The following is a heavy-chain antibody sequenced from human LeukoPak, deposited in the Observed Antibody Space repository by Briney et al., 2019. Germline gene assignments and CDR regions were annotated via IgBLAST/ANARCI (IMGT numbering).Heavy chain of an antibody. Sequence: SETLSLACTVSGGSISSSSYYWGWIRQPPGKGLEWIGSIYYSGSTYYNPSLKSRVTISVDTSKNQFSLKLSSVTAADTAVYYCARDPPGVELTMDVWGKGTTVTVSS. D-gene: IGHD7-27*01. V-gene: IGHV4-39*07. J-gene: IGHJ6*04. CDR2: IYYSGST. CDR3: ARDPPGVELTMDV. CDR1: GGSISSSSYY.